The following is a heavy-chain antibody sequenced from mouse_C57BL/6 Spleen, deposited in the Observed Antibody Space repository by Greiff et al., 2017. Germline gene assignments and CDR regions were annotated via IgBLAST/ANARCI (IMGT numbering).Heavy chain of an antibody. CDR2: ISYDGSN. D-gene: IGHD2-3*01. Sequence: ESGPGLVKPSQSLSLTCSVTGYSITSGYYWNWIRQFPGNKLEWMGYISYDGSNNYNPSLKNRISITRDTSKNQFFLKLNSVTTEDTATYYCARDGDGYYGYFDYWGQGTTLTVSS. CDR1: GYSITSGYY. CDR3: ARDGDGYYGYFDY. J-gene: IGHJ2*01. V-gene: IGHV3-6*01.